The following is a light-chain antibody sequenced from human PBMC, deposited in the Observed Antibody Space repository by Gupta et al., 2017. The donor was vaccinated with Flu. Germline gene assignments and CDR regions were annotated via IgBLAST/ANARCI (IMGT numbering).Light chain of an antibody. V-gene: IGLV2-14*01. Sequence: QPSLTPPPSVSWSPGQSITISCTGTSSSVGGYNYVPWYQQHPGTAPKLLIYDVSKRPSGVSNRFSGSKSGNTASLTISGLQAEDEADYYCSAYKNSRNLIWVFGGGTKLTVL. J-gene: IGLJ3*02. CDR3: SAYKNSRNLIWV. CDR1: SSSVGGYNY. CDR2: DVS.